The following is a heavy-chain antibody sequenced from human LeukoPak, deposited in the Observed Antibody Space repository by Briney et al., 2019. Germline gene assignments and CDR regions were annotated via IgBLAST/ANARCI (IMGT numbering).Heavy chain of an antibody. CDR2: IYYSGST. J-gene: IGHJ5*02. D-gene: IGHD1-14*01. V-gene: IGHV4-61*01. CDR1: GGSVSSGSYY. Sequence: SETLSLTCTVSGGSVSSGSYYWSWIRQPPGKGLEWIGYIYYSGSTNYNPSLKSRVTISVDTSKNQFSPKLSSVTAADTAVYYCARDYGYKSVNWFDPWGQGTLVTVSS. CDR3: ARDYGYKSVNWFDP.